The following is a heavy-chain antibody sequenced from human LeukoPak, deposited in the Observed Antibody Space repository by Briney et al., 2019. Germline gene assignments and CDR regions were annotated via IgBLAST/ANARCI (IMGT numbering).Heavy chain of an antibody. J-gene: IGHJ4*02. V-gene: IGHV3-15*01. D-gene: IGHD4-11*01. CDR3: SPDLFSKYKGYFDY. CDR2: IKSNTDGGTT. Sequence: PGGSLRLSCATFGFTFSNAWMSWVRQAPGKGLEWVGRIKSNTDGGTTDYAAPVKDRFIISRDDSKNTLFLQMNSLKTEDIAVYYCSPDLFSKYKGYFDYWGQGTLVTVSS. CDR1: GFTFSNAW.